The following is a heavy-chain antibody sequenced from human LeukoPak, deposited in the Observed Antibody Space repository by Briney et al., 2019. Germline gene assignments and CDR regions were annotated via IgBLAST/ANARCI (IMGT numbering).Heavy chain of an antibody. CDR3: ARGTYYDILTGYFNWFDP. Sequence: SETLPLTCTVSGGSISSYHWSWIRQPAGKGLEWVGRIYTSGNTNYNPSLKSRVTMSVDASKNQFSLNLISVTAADTAVYYCARGTYYDILTGYFNWFDPWGQGTLVTVSS. CDR2: IYTSGNT. V-gene: IGHV4-4*07. J-gene: IGHJ5*02. D-gene: IGHD3-9*01. CDR1: GGSISSYH.